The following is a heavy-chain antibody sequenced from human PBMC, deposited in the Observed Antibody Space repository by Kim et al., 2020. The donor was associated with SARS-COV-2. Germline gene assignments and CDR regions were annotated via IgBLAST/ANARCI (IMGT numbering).Heavy chain of an antibody. D-gene: IGHD5-18*01. Sequence: ETLSLTCSVSDGSISDYYWSWIRQPPGKGLEWIGYIYSRGSAHYNASLKGRVTISLDTSSNQFSLKLSSVTAADTAVYYCARKGYSFGYYARDWYFDLW. CDR2: IYSRGSA. J-gene: IGHJ2*01. CDR1: DGSISDYY. V-gene: IGHV4-59*01. CDR3: ARKGYSFGYYARDWYFDL.